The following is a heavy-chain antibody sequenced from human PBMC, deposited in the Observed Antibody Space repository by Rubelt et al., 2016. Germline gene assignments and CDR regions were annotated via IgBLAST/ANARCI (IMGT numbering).Heavy chain of an antibody. J-gene: IGHJ2*01. D-gene: IGHD6-6*01. CDR1: GYTFTSYG. V-gene: IGHV1-18*01. Sequence: QVQLVQSGAEVKKPGASVKVSCKASGYTFTSYGISWVRQAPGQGLEWMGWISAYNGNTNYAQKLPGRVTMTTDTSSSTAYMELTSLRSDDTAVYDCARDRIRIAARQGWYFDLWGRGTLVTVSS. CDR3: ARDRIRIAARQGWYFDL. CDR2: ISAYNGNT.